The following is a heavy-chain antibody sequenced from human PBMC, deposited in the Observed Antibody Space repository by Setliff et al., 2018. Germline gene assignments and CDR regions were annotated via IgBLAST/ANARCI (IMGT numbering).Heavy chain of an antibody. D-gene: IGHD3-10*01. J-gene: IGHJ6*02. CDR2: IYYSGST. CDR3: ARVSSYGSGSYYYYYYGMDV. Sequence: SETLSLTCTVSGGSIRSSSYYWGWNRQPPGKGLEWIGSIYYSGSTYYQPSLKSRVTISVDTSKNQFSLKLSSVTAADTAVYYCARVSSYGSGSYYYYYYGMDVWGQGTTVTVSS. V-gene: IGHV4-39*07. CDR1: GGSIRSSSYY.